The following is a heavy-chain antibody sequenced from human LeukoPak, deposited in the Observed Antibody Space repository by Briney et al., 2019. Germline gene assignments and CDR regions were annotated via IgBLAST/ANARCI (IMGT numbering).Heavy chain of an antibody. CDR1: GGSFSGYY. CDR2: INHSGST. Sequence: SETLSLTCAVYGGSFSGYYWSWIRQPPGKGLEWIGEINHSGSTNYNPSLKSRVAISVDTSKNQFSLKLSSVTAEDTAVYYCAKDRGRLLWFGELGYMDVWDKGTTVTVSS. CDR3: AKDRGRLLWFGELGYMDV. V-gene: IGHV4-34*01. D-gene: IGHD3-10*01. J-gene: IGHJ6*03.